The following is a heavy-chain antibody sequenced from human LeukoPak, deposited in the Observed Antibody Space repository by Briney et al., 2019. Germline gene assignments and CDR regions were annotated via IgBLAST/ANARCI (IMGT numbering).Heavy chain of an antibody. CDR1: GYTFTGYY. J-gene: IGHJ4*02. V-gene: IGHV1-2*02. CDR2: INPNSGGT. Sequence: ASVKVSCKASGYTFTGYYMHWVRQAPGQGLEWMGWINPNSGGTNYAQKFQGRVTMTRDTSISTACMELSRLRSDNTAVYYCARDKDPHCSGGSCYSFLVDYWGQGTLVTVSS. CDR3: ARDKDPHCSGGSCYSFLVDY. D-gene: IGHD2-15*01.